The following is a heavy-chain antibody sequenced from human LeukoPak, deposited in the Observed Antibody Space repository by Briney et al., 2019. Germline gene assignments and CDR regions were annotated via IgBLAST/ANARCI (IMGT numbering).Heavy chain of an antibody. CDR1: GYSISSGYY. J-gene: IGHJ3*02. Sequence: SETLSLTCTVSGYSISSGYYWGWIRQPPGKGLEWIGSIYHSGSTYYNPSLKSRVTISVDTSKNQFSLKLSSVTAADTAVYYCASPPPAGDAFDIWGQGTMVTVSS. CDR3: ASPPPAGDAFDI. V-gene: IGHV4-38-2*02. CDR2: IYHSGST.